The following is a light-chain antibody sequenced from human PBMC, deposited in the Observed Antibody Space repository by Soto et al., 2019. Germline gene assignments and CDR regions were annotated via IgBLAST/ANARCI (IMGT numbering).Light chain of an antibody. J-gene: IGLJ1*01. Sequence: YELAHTSSVSVAPGQTARISCGGNNIGGKSVHWYQQKPGQAPVVVVYDDSDRPSGIPERFSGSNSGNTATLTISRVEAGDEADYHCQVWDDNSDHHVFGTGTKVTVL. V-gene: IGLV3-21*02. CDR3: QVWDDNSDHHV. CDR1: NIGGKS. CDR2: DDS.